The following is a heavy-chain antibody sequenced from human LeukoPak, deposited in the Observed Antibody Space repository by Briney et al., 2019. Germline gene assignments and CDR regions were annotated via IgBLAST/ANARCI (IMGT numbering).Heavy chain of an antibody. J-gene: IGHJ5*02. Sequence: GGSLRLSCAASGFTFSSYAMHWVRQAPGKGLEWVAVISYDGSNKYYADSVKGRFTISRDNSKDTLYLQMNSLRAEDTAVYYCARGKLVVVPAARPGYNWFDPWGQGTLVTVSS. D-gene: IGHD2-2*01. CDR3: ARGKLVVVPAARPGYNWFDP. CDR2: ISYDGSNK. V-gene: IGHV3-30*04. CDR1: GFTFSSYA.